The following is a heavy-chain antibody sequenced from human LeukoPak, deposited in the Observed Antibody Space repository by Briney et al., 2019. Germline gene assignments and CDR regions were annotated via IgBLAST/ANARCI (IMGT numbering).Heavy chain of an antibody. V-gene: IGHV3-7*01. CDR2: IKQDGSEK. D-gene: IGHD2-8*01. J-gene: IGHJ4*02. CDR3: ARVDCTNGVCYGFDY. Sequence: GGSLRLSCAASGFTFIRYWMSWVRQAPGKGLEWVANIKQDGSEKYYLDSVKGRFTISRDNAKNSLYLQMSSLRAEDTAIYYCARVDCTNGVCYGFDYWGQGTLVTVSS. CDR1: GFTFIRYW.